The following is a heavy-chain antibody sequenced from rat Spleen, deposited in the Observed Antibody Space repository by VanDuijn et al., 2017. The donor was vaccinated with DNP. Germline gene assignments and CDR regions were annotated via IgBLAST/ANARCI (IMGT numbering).Heavy chain of an antibody. CDR3: TKTGGNWVAH. Sequence: EVQLVESGGGSVQPGRSLKLSCAASGFTFSDSYMAWVRQAPTKGLEWVASISYDGRNTYYGDSVKGRFTISRDNAKTSLYLQMDSLRSEDTATYYCTKTGGNWVAHWGQGTLVTVSS. CDR1: GFTFSDSY. V-gene: IGHV5-20*01. D-gene: IGHD1-11*01. J-gene: IGHJ3*01. CDR2: ISYDGRNT.